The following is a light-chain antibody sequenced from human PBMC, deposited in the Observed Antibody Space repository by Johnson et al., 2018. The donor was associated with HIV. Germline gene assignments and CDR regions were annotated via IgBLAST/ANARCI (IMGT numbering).Light chain of an antibody. V-gene: IGLV1-51*02. Sequence: QSVLTQPPSVSAAPGRWVTVSCSGTTSNIGDHSVSWFQHLPGAAPKLLIYDNDRRPSGVPDRFSGSTSAASATLDITGLQSGDEGDYYCATWDASLSANVFGPGTKVTVL. CDR3: ATWDASLSANV. CDR2: DND. J-gene: IGLJ1*01. CDR1: TSNIGDHS.